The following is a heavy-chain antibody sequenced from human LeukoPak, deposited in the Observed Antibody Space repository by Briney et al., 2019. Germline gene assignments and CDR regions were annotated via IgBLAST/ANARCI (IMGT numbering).Heavy chain of an antibody. D-gene: IGHD3-10*01. Sequence: GRSLRLSCTASGFTFGDYALSWFRQAPGRGLEWVGFIRSKASGGTTEYAASVKGRFAISRDDSKSTAYLQMNSLKTGDTAVYYCTREAYYGSGRGVDYWGQGTLVTVSS. CDR1: GFTFGDYA. CDR3: TREAYYGSGRGVDY. CDR2: IRSKASGGTT. J-gene: IGHJ4*02. V-gene: IGHV3-49*03.